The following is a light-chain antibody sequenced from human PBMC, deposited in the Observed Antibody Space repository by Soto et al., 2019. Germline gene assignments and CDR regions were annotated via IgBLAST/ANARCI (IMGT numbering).Light chain of an antibody. CDR1: SSNIGNNY. J-gene: IGLJ3*02. Sequence: QSVLTQPPSVSAAPGQKVTISCSGGSSNIGNNYVSWYQHLPGTAPKLLIYDSDKRPSGIPDRFSGSKSGTSATLGITGLQTGDEADYYCGTWDSSLSAWVFGGGTKLTVL. V-gene: IGLV1-51*01. CDR3: GTWDSSLSAWV. CDR2: DSD.